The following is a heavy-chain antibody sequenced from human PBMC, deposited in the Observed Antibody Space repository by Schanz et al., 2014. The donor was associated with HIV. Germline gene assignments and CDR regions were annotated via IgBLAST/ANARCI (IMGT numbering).Heavy chain of an antibody. D-gene: IGHD3-16*01. CDR2: INHSGST. CDR1: GESFSGYF. J-gene: IGHJ2*01. V-gene: IGHV4-34*10. Sequence: QVLLQESGPRLMKPSETLSLTCAVYGESFSGYFWTWIRQSPGKGLEWIGEINHSGSTNYNPSLKSRVTISVDTSKNQFSLKLSSVTAADTAVYYCARVGGRSPTPKYFDLWGRGPLVTVSS. CDR3: ARVGGRSPTPKYFDL.